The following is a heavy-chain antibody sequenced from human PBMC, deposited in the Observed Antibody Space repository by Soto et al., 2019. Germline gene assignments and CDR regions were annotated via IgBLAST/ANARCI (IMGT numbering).Heavy chain of an antibody. CDR2: MSYSGST. J-gene: IGHJ4*02. CDR3: SAAPTPSYFDY. D-gene: IGHD2-15*01. CDR1: GCSISSSPFH. Sequence: SETLSLTCTVSGCSISSSPFHWGWIRQPPGKGLEWIGTMSYSGSTYYNPSLKSRVTISADTSKNQFSLKLTSVTAADTAVYYCSAAPTPSYFDYWGLGTLVTAPQ. V-gene: IGHV4-39*01.